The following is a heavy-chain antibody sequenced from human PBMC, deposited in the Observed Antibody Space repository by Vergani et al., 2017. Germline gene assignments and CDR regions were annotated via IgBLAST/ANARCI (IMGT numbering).Heavy chain of an antibody. D-gene: IGHD3-3*01. CDR2: ISGSSSYV. V-gene: IGHV3-21*02. J-gene: IGHJ2*01. CDR3: ARDIYDFWSGYSYRPWYFDL. Sequence: EVQLVESGGGLVKPGGSLRLSCAASGFSFSSYSMNWVRQAPGKGLEWVASISGSSSYVFYRDSVEGRFTITRDNAKKSVYLQMNSLRAEDTAMCFCARDIYDFWSGYSYRPWYFDLWGRGTLVTVSS. CDR1: GFSFSSYS.